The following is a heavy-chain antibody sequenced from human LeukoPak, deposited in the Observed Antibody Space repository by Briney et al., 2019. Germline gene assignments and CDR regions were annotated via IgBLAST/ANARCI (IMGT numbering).Heavy chain of an antibody. Sequence: GGSLRLSCAASGFSFSSYWMTWVRQAPGKGLEWVANIKQDGSEKYFVGSVKGRFTISRDNSKNTLYLQMNSLRAEDTAVYYCARVAVAGGAAVDYWGQGTLVTVSS. D-gene: IGHD6-19*01. J-gene: IGHJ4*02. V-gene: IGHV3-7*01. CDR3: ARVAVAGGAAVDY. CDR1: GFSFSSYW. CDR2: IKQDGSEK.